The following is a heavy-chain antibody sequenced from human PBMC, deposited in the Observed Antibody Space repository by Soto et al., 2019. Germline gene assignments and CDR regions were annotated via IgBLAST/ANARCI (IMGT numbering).Heavy chain of an antibody. CDR1: GFSFSPYA. J-gene: IGHJ4*02. Sequence: EVQLLESGGSLVQPGGSLRLSCAASGFSFSPYAMSWVRQAPGKGLEWVSSISGSGNKTYYADSVKGRFTISRDNSKDTLFLQMNGLSAEDTALYYGARVVRLHVDYWGQGTLVTVSS. V-gene: IGHV3-23*01. D-gene: IGHD2-15*01. CDR2: ISGSGNKT. CDR3: ARVVRLHVDY.